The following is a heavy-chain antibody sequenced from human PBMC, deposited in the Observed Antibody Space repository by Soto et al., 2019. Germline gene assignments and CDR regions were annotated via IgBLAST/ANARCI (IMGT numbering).Heavy chain of an antibody. Sequence: EVQVLDSGGGLVQPGGSLRLSCAASGFTFNNYAMNWVRQAPGKGLEWVATISATVGSTYYADSVKGRFTISRDNSKNTRYLQMNGLRVEDTAVYYCAKDRLAGNFDYWGQGHQVTVSS. V-gene: IGHV3-23*01. CDR1: GFTFNNYA. CDR3: AKDRLAGNFDY. CDR2: ISATVGST. J-gene: IGHJ4*02.